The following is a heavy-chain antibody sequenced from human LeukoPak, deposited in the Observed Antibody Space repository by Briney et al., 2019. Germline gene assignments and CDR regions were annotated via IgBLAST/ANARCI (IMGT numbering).Heavy chain of an antibody. V-gene: IGHV3-53*01. CDR3: AREGGYCSSTSCYAGGLDY. Sequence: GGSLRLSCAASGFTFSSYAMHWVRQAPGKGLEWVSVIYSGGSTYYADSVKGRFTISRDNSKNTLYLQMNSLRAEGTAVYYCAREGGYCSSTSCYAGGLDYWGQGTLVTVSS. J-gene: IGHJ4*02. CDR2: IYSGGST. D-gene: IGHD2-2*01. CDR1: GFTFSSYA.